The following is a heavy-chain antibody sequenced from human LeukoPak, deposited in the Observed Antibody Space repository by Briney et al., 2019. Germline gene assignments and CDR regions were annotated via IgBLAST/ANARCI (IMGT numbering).Heavy chain of an antibody. J-gene: IGHJ4*02. CDR1: EFSVGSNY. D-gene: IGHD3-10*01. CDR3: ARVLGGSGSYSYFDY. V-gene: IGHV3-66*01. Sequence: AGGSLRLSCAASEFSVGSNYMTWVRQAPGKGLEWVSLIYSGGSTYYADSVKGRFTISRDNSKNTLYLQMNSLRAEDTAVYYCARVLGGSGSYSYFDYWGQGTLVTVSS. CDR2: IYSGGST.